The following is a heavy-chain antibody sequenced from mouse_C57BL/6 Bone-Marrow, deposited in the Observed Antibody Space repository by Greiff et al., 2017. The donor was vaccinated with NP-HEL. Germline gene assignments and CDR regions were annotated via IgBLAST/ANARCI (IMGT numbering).Heavy chain of an antibody. D-gene: IGHD1-1*01. CDR3: ARGKRKLLRSSSGWFAY. CDR2: ISNGGGST. J-gene: IGHJ3*01. Sequence: DVMLVESGGGLVQPGGSLKLSCAASGFTFSDYYMYWVRQTPEKRLEWVAYISNGGGSTYYPDTVTGRFTISRANAKNTLYLQMSRLKSEDTAMYYCARGKRKLLRSSSGWFAYWGQGTLVTVSA. CDR1: GFTFSDYY. V-gene: IGHV5-12*01.